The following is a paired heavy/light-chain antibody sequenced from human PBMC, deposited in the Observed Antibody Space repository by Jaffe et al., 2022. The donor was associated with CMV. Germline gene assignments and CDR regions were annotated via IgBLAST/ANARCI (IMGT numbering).Heavy chain of an antibody. CDR2: IDYSGTT. J-gene: IGHJ4*02. V-gene: IGHV4-39*01. Sequence: QLHLQESGPGLVKPSETLSLTCTVSGGSIRSSNYQWGWIRQPPGKGLEWIGNIDYSGTTYYNPSLKSRVTIFADTSRNQISLTLSFVTAADTAVYYCARQGMPYEEIPWKWTVRAREYFDRSGSPTGFHFWGQGSSVIVSS. D-gene: IGHD3-22*01. CDR3: ARQGMPYEEIPWKWTVRAREYFDRSGSPTGFHF. CDR1: GGSIRSSNYQ.
Light chain of an antibody. CDR2: EDK. CDR1: ALPKKY. Sequence: SYELTQPPSVSVSPGQTARITCSGDALPKKYAYWYQQKSGQAPVLVIYEDKKRPSGIPERFSASSSGTMATLTISGAQVEDEADYYCSSTDTSGNQKVFGTGTKVTVL. J-gene: IGLJ1*01. V-gene: IGLV3-10*01. CDR3: SSTDTSGNQKV.